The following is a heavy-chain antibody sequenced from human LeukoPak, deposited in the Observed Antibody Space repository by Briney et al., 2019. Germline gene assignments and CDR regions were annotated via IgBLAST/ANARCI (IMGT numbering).Heavy chain of an antibody. J-gene: IGHJ4*02. CDR1: GGTFSSHG. Sequence: ASVKVSCKASGGTFSSHGISLVRQAHGRGLEWMGRIIPIFGKANYAQKFQGRVTITTDESTSTAYMELSSLRSEDTAVYYCATIPAEPIHFDYWGQGTLVTVSS. CDR3: ATIPAEPIHFDY. D-gene: IGHD6-25*01. CDR2: IIPIFGKA. V-gene: IGHV1-69*05.